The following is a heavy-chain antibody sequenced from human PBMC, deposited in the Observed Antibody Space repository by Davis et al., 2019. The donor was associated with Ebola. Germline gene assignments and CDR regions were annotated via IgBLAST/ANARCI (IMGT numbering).Heavy chain of an antibody. V-gene: IGHV5-51*01. CDR2: IYPGDSDT. Sequence: KVSCKGSGYSFTSYWIGWVRQMPGKGLEWMGIIYPGDSDTRYSPSFQGQVTISADKSISTAYLQWSSLKASDTAMYYCARGGWFGELLPPEDCSFDYWGQGTLVTVSS. D-gene: IGHD3-10*01. J-gene: IGHJ4*02. CDR1: GYSFTSYW. CDR3: ARGGWFGELLPPEDCSFDY.